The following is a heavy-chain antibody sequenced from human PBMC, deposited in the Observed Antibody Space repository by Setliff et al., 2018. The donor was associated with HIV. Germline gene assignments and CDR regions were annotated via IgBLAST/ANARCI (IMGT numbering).Heavy chain of an antibody. CDR3: ARDRTEFVDGGYYPYYFDS. Sequence: PSETLSLTCTVSGGSINSFYWNWVRQPAGRGLEWVGRIFASGNTNYNPSLHSRVTMSVDTSKNQLSLNLNSVTAADTAVYYCARDRTEFVDGGYYPYYFDSWGQGTLVTAPQ. J-gene: IGHJ4*02. V-gene: IGHV4-4*07. CDR1: GGSINSFY. CDR2: IFASGNT. D-gene: IGHD3-22*01.